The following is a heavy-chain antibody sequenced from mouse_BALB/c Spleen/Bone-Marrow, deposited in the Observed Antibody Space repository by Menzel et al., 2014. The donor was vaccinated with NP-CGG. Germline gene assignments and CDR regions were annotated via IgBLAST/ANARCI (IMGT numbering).Heavy chain of an antibody. J-gene: IGHJ4*01. V-gene: IGHV5-12-1*01. CDR1: GFAFSSYD. Sequence: EVKLVESGGGLVKPGGSLKLSCAASGFAFSSYDMSWVRQTPEKRLEWVAYISSGGGSTYYPDTVKGRFTISRDNAKNPLYLRMSSLKSEDTAMYYCTRNGFYYYGSSRYFTMDYWGQGTSVTVSS. D-gene: IGHD1-1*01. CDR2: ISSGGGST. CDR3: TRNGFYYYGSSRYFTMDY.